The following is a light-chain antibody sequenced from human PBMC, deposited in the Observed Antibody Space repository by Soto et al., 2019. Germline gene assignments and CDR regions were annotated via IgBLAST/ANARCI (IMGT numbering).Light chain of an antibody. V-gene: IGKV1-39*01. CDR1: QTISTF. J-gene: IGKJ4*01. CDR3: QQSYGFPLT. Sequence: DIQMTQSPPSLSASVGDRVTITCRASQTISTFLNWYQQLPGKAPKFLIYAASSLQSGVPSRFSGSGSGTDFTLTISSLQPEDVATYFCQQSYGFPLTFGGGTKVEIK. CDR2: AAS.